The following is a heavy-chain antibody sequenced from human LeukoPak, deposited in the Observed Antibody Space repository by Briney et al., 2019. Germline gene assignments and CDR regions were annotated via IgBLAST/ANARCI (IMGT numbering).Heavy chain of an antibody. J-gene: IGHJ4*02. CDR3: AKVEYSGSYYVDY. D-gene: IGHD1-26*01. CDR1: VVTFSSYA. CDR2: ISGSGGST. Sequence: SGGSLRLSWAAAVVTFSSYAVSWVRQAPWKGLEWVSAISGSGGSTYYADSVKGRFTISRDNSKNTLYLQMNSLRAEDTAVYYCAKVEYSGSYYVDYWGQGTLVTVSS. V-gene: IGHV3-23*01.